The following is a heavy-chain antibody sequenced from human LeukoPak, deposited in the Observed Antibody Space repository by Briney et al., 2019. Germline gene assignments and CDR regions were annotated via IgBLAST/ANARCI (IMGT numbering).Heavy chain of an antibody. CDR3: ARSGGTIFGVVRGIYYYYYMDV. Sequence: ASVKVSRKASGYTFTSYGISWVRQAPGQGLEWMGWISAYNGNTNYAQKLQGRVTMTTDTSTSTAYMELRSLRSDDTAVYYCARSGGTIFGVVRGIYYYYYMDVWGKGTTVTVSS. J-gene: IGHJ6*03. V-gene: IGHV1-18*01. CDR1: GYTFTSYG. CDR2: ISAYNGNT. D-gene: IGHD3-3*01.